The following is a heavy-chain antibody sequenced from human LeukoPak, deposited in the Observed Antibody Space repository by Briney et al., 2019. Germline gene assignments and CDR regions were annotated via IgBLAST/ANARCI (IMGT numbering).Heavy chain of an antibody. CDR3: ARDQQWLPDY. V-gene: IGHV3-30*03. J-gene: IGHJ4*02. Sequence: GGSLRLSCAASGFTFSSFSMNWVRQAPGKGLEWVAVISYDGSNKYYADSVKGRFTISRDNSKNTLYLQMNGLRAEDTAVYYCARDQQWLPDYWGQGTLVTVSS. CDR2: ISYDGSNK. CDR1: GFTFSSFS. D-gene: IGHD6-19*01.